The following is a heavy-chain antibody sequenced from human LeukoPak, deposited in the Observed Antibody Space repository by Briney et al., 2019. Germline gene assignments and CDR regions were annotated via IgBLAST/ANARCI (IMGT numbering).Heavy chain of an antibody. J-gene: IGHJ4*02. D-gene: IGHD3-22*01. CDR1: GFTFSSYS. CDR3: ARDYYDSSGSVDY. Sequence: GGSLRLSCAASGFTFSSYSMNWVRQAPGKGLEWASSISSSSSYIYYADSVKGRFTISRDNAKNSLYLQMNSLRAEDTAVYYCARDYYDSSGSVDYWGQGTLVTVSS. CDR2: ISSSSSYI. V-gene: IGHV3-21*01.